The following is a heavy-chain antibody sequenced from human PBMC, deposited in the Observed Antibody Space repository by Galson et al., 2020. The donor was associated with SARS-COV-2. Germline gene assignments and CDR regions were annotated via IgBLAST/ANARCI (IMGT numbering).Heavy chain of an antibody. Sequence: GGSLRLSCAASGFTFSSYAMHWVRQAPGKGLEWVAVISYDGSNKYYADSVKGRFTISRDNSKNTLYLQMNSLRAEDTAVYYCAKEEVLTDAFDIWGQGTMVTVSS. D-gene: IGHD2-8*01. V-gene: IGHV3-30*04. CDR2: ISYDGSNK. CDR1: GFTFSSYA. CDR3: AKEEVLTDAFDI. J-gene: IGHJ3*02.